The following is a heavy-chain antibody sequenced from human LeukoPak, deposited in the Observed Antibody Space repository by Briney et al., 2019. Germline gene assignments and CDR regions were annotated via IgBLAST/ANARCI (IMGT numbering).Heavy chain of an antibody. CDR2: IKEEGNMK. CDR3: AGDETSGYFVY. CDR1: GFMFGTYW. D-gene: IGHD2-15*01. J-gene: IGHJ4*02. Sequence: GGSLRLSCAASGFMFGTYWMSWVRQAPGRGLERVANIKEEGNMKQYADSVRGIFTVSRDNAKSSLYLQMSGLRAEVSAVYYCAGDETSGYFVYWGQGTLVTVSS. V-gene: IGHV3-7*01.